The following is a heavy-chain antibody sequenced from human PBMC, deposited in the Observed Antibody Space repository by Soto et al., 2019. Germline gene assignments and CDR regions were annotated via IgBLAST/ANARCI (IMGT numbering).Heavy chain of an antibody. V-gene: IGHV3-33*01. D-gene: IGHD4-17*01. CDR3: AGISTVTTTGDDAFDI. Sequence: GGSLRLSCASSGFPFSSYGMHWVRQAPGKGLEWVAVIWYDGSNKYYADSVKGRFTISRDNSKNTLYLQMNSLRAEDTAVYYCAGISTVTTTGDDAFDIWGQGTMVTVSS. CDR2: IWYDGSNK. J-gene: IGHJ3*02. CDR1: GFPFSSYG.